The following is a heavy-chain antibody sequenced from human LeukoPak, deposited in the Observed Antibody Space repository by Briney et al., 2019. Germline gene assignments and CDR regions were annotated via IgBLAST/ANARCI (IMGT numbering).Heavy chain of an antibody. CDR1: GFTFSSYA. D-gene: IGHD6-13*01. J-gene: IGHJ6*03. Sequence: GGSLRLSCAASGFTFSSYAMHWVRQAPGKGLEWVAVISYDGSNKYYADSVKGRFTISRDNSKNTLYLQMNSLRAEDTAVYYCAREGQQLVRFYYYYMDVWGKGTTVTVSS. CDR2: ISYDGSNK. CDR3: AREGQQLVRFYYYYMDV. V-gene: IGHV3-30*04.